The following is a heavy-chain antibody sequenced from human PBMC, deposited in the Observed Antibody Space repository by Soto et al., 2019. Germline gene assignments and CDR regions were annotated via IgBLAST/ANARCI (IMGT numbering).Heavy chain of an antibody. CDR2: SSATGAGT. J-gene: IGHJ4*02. V-gene: IGHV3-23*01. D-gene: IGHD1-7*01. Sequence: LRLSCAASGFTFSSYGMTWVRQAPGKGLEWVSFSSATGAGTYYADSVKGRFTISRDNSKNTLYLQMSSLRADDTAVYYCAKDRRAGGNYGFYSDFWGQGALVTVSS. CDR3: AKDRRAGGNYGFYSDF. CDR1: GFTFSSYG.